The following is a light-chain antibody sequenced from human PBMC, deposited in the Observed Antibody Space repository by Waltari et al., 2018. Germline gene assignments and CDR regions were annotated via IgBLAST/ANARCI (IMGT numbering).Light chain of an antibody. J-gene: IGKJ4*01. V-gene: IGKV1-39*01. CDR2: TAS. CDR3: QQSYSLPHT. Sequence: DIQMTQSPSSLSASVGDRVTITCRASEAIRKYLNWYQQKPCKAPKLVINTASRLQSGVPPRFTGSGSGTDFTITISTLQHEDFATYYCQQSYSLPHTSGGGTKVETK. CDR1: EAIRKY.